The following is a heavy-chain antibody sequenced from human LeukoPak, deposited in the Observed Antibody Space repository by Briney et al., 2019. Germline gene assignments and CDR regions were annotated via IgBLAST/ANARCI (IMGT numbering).Heavy chain of an antibody. CDR3: ARVRGDQIGY. CDR1: GGSFSGYY. D-gene: IGHD2-21*01. Sequence: SETLSLTCAVYGGSFSGYYWSWIRQPAGKGLEWIGRISSSGSTNYNPSLKSRVTISVDTSKNQFSLKLSSVTAADTAVYYCARVRGDQIGYWGQGALVTVSS. CDR2: ISSSGST. J-gene: IGHJ4*02. V-gene: IGHV4-59*10.